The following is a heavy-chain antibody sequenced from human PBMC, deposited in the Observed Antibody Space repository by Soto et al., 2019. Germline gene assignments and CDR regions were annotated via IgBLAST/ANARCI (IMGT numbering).Heavy chain of an antibody. J-gene: IGHJ4*02. CDR3: VSQRTSVLTQAYFDY. D-gene: IGHD2-8*01. CDR2: VYYRGRS. V-gene: IGHV4-39*01. Sequence: SATLSLTCTRSGGSVSTSNDCCDWFRQSPGKGLEWIGSVYYRGRSYSKSSVKSRVTISVDTSKNQFSLNLNSVTASDTAVYFCVSQRTSVLTQAYFDYWGPGALVTVSS. CDR1: GGSVSTSNDC.